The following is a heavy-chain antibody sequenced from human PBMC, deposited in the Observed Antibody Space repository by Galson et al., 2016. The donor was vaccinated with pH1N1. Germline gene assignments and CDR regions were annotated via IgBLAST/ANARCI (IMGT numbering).Heavy chain of an antibody. CDR2: INQDGGVK. V-gene: IGHV3-7*01. D-gene: IGHD2-21*01. CDR3: ARAIAQGDSY. Sequence: SLRLSCAASGFSLSSFWMTWVRQAPGKGPEWVANINQDGGVKYYVDSVKGRFTISRDSAKNSLYLQMDSLRAEDTAIYYCARAIAQGDSYWGQGTLVTVSS. CDR1: GFSLSSFW. J-gene: IGHJ4*02.